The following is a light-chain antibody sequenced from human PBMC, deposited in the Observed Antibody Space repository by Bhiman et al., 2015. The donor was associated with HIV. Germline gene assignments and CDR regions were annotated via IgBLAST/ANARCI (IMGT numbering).Light chain of an antibody. CDR3: TSYTATDFYV. CDR1: GSDVGGYNH. CDR2: DVS. J-gene: IGLJ1*01. V-gene: IGLV2-14*03. Sequence: QSALTQPASVSGSPGQSITISCTGSGSDVGGYNHVSWYQQHPGKAPQLIIYDVSQRPSGISHRFSGSKSGNTASLTISGLQAEDEADYYCTSYTATDFYVFGSATKVTVV.